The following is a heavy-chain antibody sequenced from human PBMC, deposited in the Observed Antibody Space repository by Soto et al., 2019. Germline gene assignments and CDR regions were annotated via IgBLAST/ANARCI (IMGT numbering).Heavy chain of an antibody. Sequence: GGSLRLSCAASGFTFSNYVLSWVRQAQGKGLEWVSAVDVVVGGTYYAHSVQDRFTISRDNAKNTMYLQMNSLRAEDTAVYYCAKDHYSSSWSDPYYYYGMDVWGQGTTVTVSS. D-gene: IGHD6-13*01. CDR1: GFTFSNYV. CDR2: VDVVVGGT. V-gene: IGHV3-23*01. CDR3: AKDHYSSSWSDPYYYYGMDV. J-gene: IGHJ6*02.